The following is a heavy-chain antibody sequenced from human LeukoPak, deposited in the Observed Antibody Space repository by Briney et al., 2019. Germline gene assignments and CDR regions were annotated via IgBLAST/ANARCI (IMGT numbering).Heavy chain of an antibody. CDR2: TYYSGST. CDR1: GGSISSYY. CDR3: ARDLGWDGMFDP. Sequence: PSETLSLTCTVSGGSISSYYCSWIRQPPGKGLEWIGYTYYSGSTNCNPSLKSRVTISVDASKNQCSLKLTSVTAADTAVYYCARDLGWDGMFDPWGQGTLVTVSS. D-gene: IGHD2-21*01. J-gene: IGHJ5*02. V-gene: IGHV4-59*01.